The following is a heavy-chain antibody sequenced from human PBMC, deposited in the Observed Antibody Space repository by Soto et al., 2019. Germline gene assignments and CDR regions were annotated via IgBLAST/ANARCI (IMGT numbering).Heavy chain of an antibody. V-gene: IGHV4-61*01. CDR3: ARDDDWFDP. Sequence: QVQLQESGPGLVKTSETLSLTCTVSGGSVSSGSYYWSWIRQPPGKGLEWIGYIYYSGSTNYNPSLKSRVTISVDTSKNQFSLKLSSVTPADTAVYYCARDDDWFDPWGQGTLVTVSS. CDR1: GGSVSSGSYY. J-gene: IGHJ5*02. CDR2: IYYSGST.